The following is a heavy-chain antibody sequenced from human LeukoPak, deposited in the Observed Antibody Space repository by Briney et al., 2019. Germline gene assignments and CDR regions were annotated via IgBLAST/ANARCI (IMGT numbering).Heavy chain of an antibody. J-gene: IGHJ4*02. Sequence: GGSLRLSCAASVFTFRGYAMSWVRQAPGKGLGWIATITSNGGTTFYADSVKGRFVVSRDNAKNTLYLQMNRQRVEDTAIYYFATRDFQDYSDFFFYWGQGTLVSVSS. CDR2: ITSNGGTT. CDR1: VFTFRGYA. V-gene: IGHV3-23*01. D-gene: IGHD3/OR15-3a*01. CDR3: ATRDFQDYSDFFFY.